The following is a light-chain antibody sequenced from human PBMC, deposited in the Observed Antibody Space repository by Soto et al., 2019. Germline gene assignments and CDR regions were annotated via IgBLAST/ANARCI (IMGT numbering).Light chain of an antibody. J-gene: IGKJ1*01. CDR3: QQYGGSPRT. Sequence: DIVLTQSPGTLSLSPGERATLSCRASQSVSSNYLAWYQQIPGQAPRLLIYGASSRATGIPDRFSGSGSGTDFSLTISRLETEDLAVYYCQQYGGSPRTFGQGTNVEIK. V-gene: IGKV3-20*01. CDR2: GAS. CDR1: QSVSSNY.